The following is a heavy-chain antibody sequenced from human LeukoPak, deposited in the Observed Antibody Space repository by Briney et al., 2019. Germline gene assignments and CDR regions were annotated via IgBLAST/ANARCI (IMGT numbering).Heavy chain of an antibody. J-gene: IGHJ3*02. D-gene: IGHD5-18*01. CDR1: GYTFTGYY. CDR2: INPNSGGT. V-gene: IGHV1-2*02. CDR3: ATTQWIQLWSRAFDI. Sequence: ASVKVSCKASGYTFTGYYMHWVRQAPGQGLEWMGWINPNSGGTNYAQKFQGRVTMTRDTSIRTTYMELSRLRSDDTAVYYCATTQWIQLWSRAFDIWGQGTMVTVSS.